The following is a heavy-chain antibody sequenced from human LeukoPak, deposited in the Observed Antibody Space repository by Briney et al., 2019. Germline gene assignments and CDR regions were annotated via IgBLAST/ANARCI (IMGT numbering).Heavy chain of an antibody. D-gene: IGHD3-22*01. Sequence: GGSLRLSCAASGFTFSSYAMSWVRQAPGKGLEWVSYISSSSSTIYYADSVKGRFTISRDNAKNSLYLQMNSLRDEDTAVYYCARDREYYYDSSGYLHYFDYWGQGTLVTVSS. V-gene: IGHV3-48*02. CDR2: ISSSSSTI. J-gene: IGHJ4*02. CDR3: ARDREYYYDSSGYLHYFDY. CDR1: GFTFSSYA.